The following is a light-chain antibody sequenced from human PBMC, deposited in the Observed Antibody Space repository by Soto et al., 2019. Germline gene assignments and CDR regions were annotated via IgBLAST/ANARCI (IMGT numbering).Light chain of an antibody. V-gene: IGLV2-8*01. Sequence: QSVLTQPPSASGSPGQSVTISCTGTSSDIGGYNYVSWYQQHPGKAPKLMIYEVSKRPSGVPNRFSGSKSGNTASLTVSGLQAEDEADYYCCSYAGSNNLVFGGGTKLTVL. CDR1: SSDIGGYNY. CDR2: EVS. CDR3: CSYAGSNNLV. J-gene: IGLJ2*01.